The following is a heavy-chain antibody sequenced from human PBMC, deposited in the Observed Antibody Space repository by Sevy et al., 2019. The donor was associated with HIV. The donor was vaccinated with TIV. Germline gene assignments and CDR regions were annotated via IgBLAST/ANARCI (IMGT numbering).Heavy chain of an antibody. J-gene: IGHJ4*02. D-gene: IGHD2-8*01. V-gene: IGHV3-23*01. Sequence: GGSLRLSCAASGFTFSKYSMSWVRQPPGKGLEWVSTLSFGWGEINYADSVKGRFTISRDNSKSSVYLQMINLRPEDTAVYYCAREGCTKPHDYWGQGTLVTVSS. CDR3: AREGCTKPHDY. CDR1: GFTFSKYS. CDR2: LSFGWGEI.